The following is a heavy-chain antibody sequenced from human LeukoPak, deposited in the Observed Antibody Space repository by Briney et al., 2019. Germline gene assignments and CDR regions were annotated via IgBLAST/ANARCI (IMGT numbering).Heavy chain of an antibody. CDR2: IKHSGST. CDR1: GGSFSGYY. V-gene: IGHV4-34*01. CDR3: ARGQGYIWGSYRFDY. Sequence: SETLSLTCAVYGGSFSGYYWSWIRQPPGKGLEWIGEIKHSGSTNYNPSLKSRVTISVDTSKNQSSLKLSSVTAADTAVYYCARGQGYIWGSYRFDYWGQGTLVTVSS. D-gene: IGHD3-16*02. J-gene: IGHJ4*02.